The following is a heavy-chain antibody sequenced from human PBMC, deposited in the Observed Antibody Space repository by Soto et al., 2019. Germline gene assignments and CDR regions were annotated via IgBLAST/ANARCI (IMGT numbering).Heavy chain of an antibody. CDR1: GFTFSSYS. CDR3: ASAPSGIVVVPAAIHFVY. Sequence: GGSLRLSCAASGFTFSSYSMNWVRQAPGKGLEWVSSISSSSSYIYYADSVKGRFTISRDNAKNSLYLQMNSLRAEDTAVYYCASAPSGIVVVPAAIHFVYWGQGTLVTVSS. V-gene: IGHV3-21*01. J-gene: IGHJ4*02. D-gene: IGHD2-2*01. CDR2: ISSSSSYI.